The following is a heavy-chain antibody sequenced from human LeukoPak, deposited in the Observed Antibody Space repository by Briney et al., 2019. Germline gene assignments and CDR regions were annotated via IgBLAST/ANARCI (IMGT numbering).Heavy chain of an antibody. CDR2: TRISGDSI. CDR1: GFTFTTYS. D-gene: IGHD2-2*02. CDR3: TREEDILAVPAAIWENAFDI. Sequence: PGGSLRLSCAASGFTFTTYSMGWVRQAPGRGLEWISSTRISGDSIYFASSAKGRFTISRDDSKNTLYLEMNSLRGEDTAVYYCTREEDILAVPAAIWENAFDIWGQGTMVTVSS. J-gene: IGHJ3*02. V-gene: IGHV3-23*01.